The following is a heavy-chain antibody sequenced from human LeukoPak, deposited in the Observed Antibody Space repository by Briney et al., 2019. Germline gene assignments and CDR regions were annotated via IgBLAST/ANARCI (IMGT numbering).Heavy chain of an antibody. D-gene: IGHD2-15*01. CDR1: GFTFSSYG. J-gene: IGHJ4*02. Sequence: GGSLRLSCAASGFTFSSYGMHWVRQAPGKGLEWVAFIRYDGTNKYYADSVKGRFAISRDSSKNTLYLQMNSLRAEDTAVYYCAKGYCSGSCYNGLDYWGQGTLVTVSS. CDR3: AKGYCSGSCYNGLDY. CDR2: IRYDGTNK. V-gene: IGHV3-30*02.